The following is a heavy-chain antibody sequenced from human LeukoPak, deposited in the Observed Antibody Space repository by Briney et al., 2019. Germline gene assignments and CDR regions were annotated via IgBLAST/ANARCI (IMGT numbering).Heavy chain of an antibody. J-gene: IGHJ4*02. CDR1: RFTFSNYA. CDR3: AKGGSSWSYYFDY. D-gene: IGHD6-13*01. Sequence: GGSLRLSCAVSRFTFSNYAMTWVCQTPGKGLEWVSAISASAGTTYYADSVKGRFTISRDNSKNTLYLQMNSLRADDAALYYCAKGGSSWSYYFDYWGQGTLVTVSS. CDR2: ISASAGTT. V-gene: IGHV3-23*01.